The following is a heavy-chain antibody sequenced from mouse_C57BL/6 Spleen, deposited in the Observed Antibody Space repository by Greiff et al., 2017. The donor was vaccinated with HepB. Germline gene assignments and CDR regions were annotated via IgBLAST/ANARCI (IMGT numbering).Heavy chain of an antibody. Sequence: VQLQQSGPELVKPGASVKMSCKASGYTFTDYNMHWVKQSHGKSLEWIGYINPNNGGTSYNQKFKGKATLTVNKSSSTAYMELRRLTSEDSAVYYWARGSREWYFDVWGTGTTVTVSS. CDR3: ARGSREWYFDV. CDR2: INPNNGGT. D-gene: IGHD1-1*01. J-gene: IGHJ1*03. V-gene: IGHV1-22*01. CDR1: GYTFTDYN.